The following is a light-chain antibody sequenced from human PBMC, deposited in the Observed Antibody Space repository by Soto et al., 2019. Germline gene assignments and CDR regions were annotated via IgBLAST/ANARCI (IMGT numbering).Light chain of an antibody. CDR2: KAS. Sequence: GDRVTITFRASENINTWLAWYQQQPGKAPKLLIYKASSLQSGAPPRFSGTGSGTEFTLTISSLQPDDFAIYYCQQYKSYWTFGQGTKVDIK. CDR1: ENINTW. J-gene: IGKJ1*01. CDR3: QQYKSYWT. V-gene: IGKV1-5*03.